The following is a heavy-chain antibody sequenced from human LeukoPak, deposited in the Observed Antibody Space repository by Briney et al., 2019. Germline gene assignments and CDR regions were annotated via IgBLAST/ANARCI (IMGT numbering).Heavy chain of an antibody. Sequence: SGGSLRLSCAASGFTFSSYGMHWVRQAPGKGLEWVAFIRYDVSNKYYADSVKGRFTISRDNAKNSLYLQMNSLRAEDTAVYYCAELGITMIGGVWGKGTTVTISS. CDR2: IRYDVSNK. D-gene: IGHD3-10*02. CDR3: AELGITMIGGV. CDR1: GFTFSSYG. J-gene: IGHJ6*04. V-gene: IGHV3-30*02.